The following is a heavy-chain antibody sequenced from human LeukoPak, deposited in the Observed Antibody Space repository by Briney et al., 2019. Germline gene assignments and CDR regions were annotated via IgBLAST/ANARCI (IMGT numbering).Heavy chain of an antibody. D-gene: IGHD5-18*01. J-gene: IGHJ4*02. CDR1: GYTLTELS. CDR2: FDPEDGET. V-gene: IGHV1-24*01. CDR3: ATMDTASSFDY. Sequence: ASVKVSCKVSGYTLTELSMHWVRQAPGKGLEWMGGFDPEDGETIYAQKFQGRATMTEDISTDTAYMELSSLRSEDTAVYYCATMDTASSFDYWGQGTLVTVSS.